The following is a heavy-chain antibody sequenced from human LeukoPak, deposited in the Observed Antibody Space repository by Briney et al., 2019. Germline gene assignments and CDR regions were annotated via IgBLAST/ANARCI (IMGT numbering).Heavy chain of an antibody. J-gene: IGHJ4*02. V-gene: IGHV4-59*01. CDR1: GGSISSYY. Sequence: PSETLSLTCSVSGGSISSYYWSWIRQPPEKGLEWIGYIHYSGSTSYNPSLKSRVTMSVDTSTNQFSLKVSSVTAADTAVYYCARGGSSWYADYWGQGTLVTVSS. CDR3: ARGGSSWYADY. CDR2: IHYSGST. D-gene: IGHD6-13*01.